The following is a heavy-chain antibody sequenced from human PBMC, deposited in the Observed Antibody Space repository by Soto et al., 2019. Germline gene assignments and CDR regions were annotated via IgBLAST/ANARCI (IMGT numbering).Heavy chain of an antibody. D-gene: IGHD5-18*01. CDR1: EFTVSIYS. CDR2: ISSSSRYI. Sequence: RWGSRILSWGASEFTVSIYSMNWVRQAPVKGLEWVSSISSSSRYIYYADSVKGRFTISRDNAKNSLYLQMNSLRAEDTAVYYCARDPHTAMVIRGYYGMDVWGQGTTVTVSS. J-gene: IGHJ6*02. V-gene: IGHV3-21*01. CDR3: ARDPHTAMVIRGYYGMDV.